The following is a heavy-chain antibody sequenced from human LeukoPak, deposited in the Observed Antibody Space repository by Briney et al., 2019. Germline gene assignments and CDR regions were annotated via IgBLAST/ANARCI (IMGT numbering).Heavy chain of an antibody. CDR3: AYSSGSFGWFDP. CDR1: GYTFTSYA. D-gene: IGHD6-19*01. J-gene: IGHJ5*02. CDR2: IIPIFGTA. V-gene: IGHV1-69*13. Sequence: SVKVSCKASGYTFTSYAISWVRQAPGQGLEWMGGIIPIFGTANYAQKFQGRVTITADESTSTAYIELSSLRSEDTAVYYCAYSSGSFGWFDPWGQGTLVTVSS.